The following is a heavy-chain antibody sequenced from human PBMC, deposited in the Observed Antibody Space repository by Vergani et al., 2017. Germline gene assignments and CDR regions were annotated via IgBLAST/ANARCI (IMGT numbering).Heavy chain of an antibody. V-gene: IGHV3-30*02. CDR1: GFTFSNYG. D-gene: IGHD1-26*01. CDR3: AKGGVGATHDAFDI. J-gene: IGHJ3*02. CDR2: IRYDGSNT. Sequence: QVQLVESGGGVVQPGGSLRLSCGASGFTFSNYGMHWVRQAPGKGLEWVTFIRYDGSNTYYADSVKGRFTISRDNSKNTLYLQMNSLRAEDTAVYYCAKGGVGATHDAFDIWGQGTMVTVSS.